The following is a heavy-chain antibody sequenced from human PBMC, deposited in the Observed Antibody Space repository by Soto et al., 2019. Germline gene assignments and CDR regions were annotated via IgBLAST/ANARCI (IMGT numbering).Heavy chain of an antibody. CDR3: ASIFGTSGYGDYYYYYGMDV. J-gene: IGHJ6*02. D-gene: IGHD5-12*01. V-gene: IGHV4-39*01. CDR1: GGSISSSSYY. Sequence: SETLSLTCTVSGGSISSSSYYWGWIRQPPGKGLEWIGSIYYSGSTYYNPSLKSRVTISVDTSKNQFSLKLSSVTAADTAVYYCASIFGTSGYGDYYYYYGMDVWGQGTTVT. CDR2: IYYSGST.